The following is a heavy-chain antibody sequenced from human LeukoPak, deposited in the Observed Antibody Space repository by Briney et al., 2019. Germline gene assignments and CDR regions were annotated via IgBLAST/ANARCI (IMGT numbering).Heavy chain of an antibody. D-gene: IGHD3-22*01. CDR3: ARDFYDSSGYYSVS. Sequence: PSQTLSLTCTVSGGSVSSGSYYWSWIRQPAGKGLEWIGRIYTSGSTNYNPSLKSRVTISVDTSKNQFSLKLSSVTAADTAVYYCARDFYDSSGYYSVSWGQGTLVTVSS. J-gene: IGHJ4*02. CDR2: IYTSGST. V-gene: IGHV4-61*02. CDR1: GGSVSSGSYY.